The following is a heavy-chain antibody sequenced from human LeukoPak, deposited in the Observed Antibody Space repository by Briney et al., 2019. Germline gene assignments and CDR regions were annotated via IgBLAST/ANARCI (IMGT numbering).Heavy chain of an antibody. CDR2: IWYDGSNK. CDR3: ARDQNDLIVVVPAAYGRNYGMDV. V-gene: IGHV3-33*01. D-gene: IGHD2-2*01. J-gene: IGHJ6*02. Sequence: GGSLRLSCAASGFTFSSYGMHWVRQAPGKGLEWVAVIWYDGSNKYYADSVKGRFTISRDNSKNTLYLQMNSLRAEDTAVYYCARDQNDLIVVVPAAYGRNYGMDVWGQGTTVTVSS. CDR1: GFTFSSYG.